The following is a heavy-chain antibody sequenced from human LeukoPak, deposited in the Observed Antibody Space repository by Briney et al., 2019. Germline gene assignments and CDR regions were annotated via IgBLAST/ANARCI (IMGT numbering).Heavy chain of an antibody. CDR1: GGSFSGYY. CDR3: ARTSGWLSWFDP. J-gene: IGHJ5*02. Sequence: PSETLSLTCAVYGGSFSGYYWSWIRQPPGKGLEWIGEINHSGSTNYNPSLKSRVTISVDTSKHQFSLKLSSVTAADTAVYYCARTSGWLSWFDPWGQGTLVTVSS. CDR2: INHSGST. D-gene: IGHD6-19*01. V-gene: IGHV4-34*01.